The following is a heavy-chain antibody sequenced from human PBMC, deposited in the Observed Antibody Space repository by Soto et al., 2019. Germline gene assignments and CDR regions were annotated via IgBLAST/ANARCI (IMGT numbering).Heavy chain of an antibody. Sequence: EVQVLESGGGLVQPGGSLRLSCAASGFTFSSYAMSWVRQAPGKGLEWVSGISGSGGSTYYADSVKGRFTISRDNSKNSLYLQMNSLRAEDTAVYYCAKDEAAALSDPTFDYWGQGPLVTVSS. V-gene: IGHV3-23*01. CDR3: AKDEAAALSDPTFDY. J-gene: IGHJ4*02. D-gene: IGHD2-2*01. CDR1: GFTFSSYA. CDR2: ISGSGGST.